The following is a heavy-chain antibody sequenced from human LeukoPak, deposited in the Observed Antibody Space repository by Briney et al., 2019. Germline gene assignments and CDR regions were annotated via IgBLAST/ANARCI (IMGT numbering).Heavy chain of an antibody. CDR2: ISYDGSSK. D-gene: IGHD3-10*01. J-gene: IGHJ6*03. CDR1: GFTFSSYG. Sequence: PGGSLRLSCAASGFTFSSYGMHWVRQAPGKGLEWVAVISYDGSSKYYADSVKGRFTISRDNSKNTLYLQMNSLRAEDTAVYYCARDGLLRYYYGSGSPSYYYYYMDVWGKGTTVTVSS. V-gene: IGHV3-30*03. CDR3: ARDGLLRYYYGSGSPSYYYYYMDV.